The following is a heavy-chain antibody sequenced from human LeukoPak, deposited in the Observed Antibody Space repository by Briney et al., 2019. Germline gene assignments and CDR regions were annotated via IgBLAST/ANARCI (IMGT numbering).Heavy chain of an antibody. Sequence: GASVKVSCKASGYTFTGYYMHWVRQAPGQGLEWMGWINPNSGGTNYAQKFQGRVTMTRDTSISTAYMELSRLRSDDTAVYYCARGVWRIGGTGTTLGLAFDIWGQGTMVTVSS. CDR3: ARGVWRIGGTGTTLGLAFDI. CDR1: GYTFTGYY. V-gene: IGHV1-2*02. J-gene: IGHJ3*02. CDR2: INPNSGGT. D-gene: IGHD1-7*01.